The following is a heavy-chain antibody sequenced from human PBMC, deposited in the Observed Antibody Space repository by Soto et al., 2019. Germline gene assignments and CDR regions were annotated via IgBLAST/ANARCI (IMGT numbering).Heavy chain of an antibody. D-gene: IGHD3-3*01. CDR3: AKDIGSTAVFGVAHYGMDV. Sequence: EVQLVESGGGLVQPGRSLRLSCAASGFTFDDYAMHWVRQAPGKGLEWVSGISWNSGSIGYADSVKGRFTISRDNAKNSLYLQMNSLRAEDTALYYCAKDIGSTAVFGVAHYGMDVWGQGTTVTVSS. J-gene: IGHJ6*02. CDR1: GFTFDDYA. V-gene: IGHV3-9*01. CDR2: ISWNSGSI.